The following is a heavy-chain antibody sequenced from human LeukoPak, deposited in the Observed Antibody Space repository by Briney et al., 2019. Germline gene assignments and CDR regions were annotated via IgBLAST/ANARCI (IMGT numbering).Heavy chain of an antibody. Sequence: GRSLRLSCAASGFSFSSLTMHCVRQAPGKGLEWVAFISYDESKKYYADTVKGRFTICRVNDKNSLDVQLKSLRAEDTARYYCGRGVYDSLPTIYYFDYWGQGTLVALSS. CDR3: GRGVYDSLPTIYYFDY. D-gene: IGHD3-3*01. CDR2: ISYDESKK. CDR1: GFSFSSLT. J-gene: IGHJ4*02. V-gene: IGHV3-30*04.